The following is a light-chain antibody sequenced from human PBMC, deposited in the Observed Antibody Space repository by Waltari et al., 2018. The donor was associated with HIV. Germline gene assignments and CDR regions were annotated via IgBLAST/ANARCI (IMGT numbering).Light chain of an antibody. Sequence: DIQMTQSPSSLSASVGDRVTITCRASHTINTFLNWYQQKPGRAPSLLIYTASNLQSGVPSRFSGSGSGADFTLTISSLQPEDFATYYCQQSYSTPWTFGQGTKVEI. V-gene: IGKV1-39*01. CDR2: TAS. CDR1: HTINTF. CDR3: QQSYSTPWT. J-gene: IGKJ1*01.